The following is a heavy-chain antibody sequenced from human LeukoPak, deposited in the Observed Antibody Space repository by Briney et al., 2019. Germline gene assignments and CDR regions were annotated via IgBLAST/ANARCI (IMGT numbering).Heavy chain of an antibody. J-gene: IGHJ4*02. CDR1: GFTFRNHG. CDR3: AKPGRDILDPTYFDY. D-gene: IGHD5-12*01. Sequence: PGGSLRLSCAASGFTFRNHGMDWVRQAPGKGLEWVSGISPSGDITYYADSVKGRFTISRDNSKNTLYLQMNSLRAEDTALYYCAKPGRDILDPTYFDYWGQGTLVTVSS. CDR2: ISPSGDIT. V-gene: IGHV3-23*01.